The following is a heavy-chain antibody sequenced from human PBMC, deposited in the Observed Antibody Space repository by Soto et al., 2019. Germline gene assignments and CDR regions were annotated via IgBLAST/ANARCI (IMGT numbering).Heavy chain of an antibody. CDR2: INPSGVTT. D-gene: IGHD6-13*01. CDR3: ARHGSTSSSWFYFDS. CDR1: GYTFSSYS. Sequence: GASVKVCCKASGYTFSSYSLHWVRQAPGQGLEWMGIINPSGVTTTYAQKFQGRVTMTRDTSTSTVSMELSSLRSEDTAVYYCARHGSTSSSWFYFDSWGQGTLVTVSS. J-gene: IGHJ4*02. V-gene: IGHV1-46*01.